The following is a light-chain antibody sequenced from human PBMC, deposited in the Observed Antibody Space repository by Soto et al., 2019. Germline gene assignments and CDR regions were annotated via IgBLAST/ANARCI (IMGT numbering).Light chain of an antibody. Sequence: DIQMTQSPSTLSASVGDRVTMTCRASQSIGSWLAWYQQKPGKAPDLLIYDASTLESGVPSRFSGSGSETDFTLNISRLHPDDFATYFCQQYNSYPSFGQGTKVDIX. CDR2: DAS. CDR1: QSIGSW. J-gene: IGKJ1*01. V-gene: IGKV1-5*01. CDR3: QQYNSYPS.